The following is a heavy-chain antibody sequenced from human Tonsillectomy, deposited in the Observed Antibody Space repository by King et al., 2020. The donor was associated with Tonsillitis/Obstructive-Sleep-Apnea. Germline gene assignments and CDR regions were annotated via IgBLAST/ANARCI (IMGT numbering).Heavy chain of an antibody. V-gene: IGHV4-39*01. J-gene: IGHJ5*02. CDR3: ARQKVLRFLEWPSTNNCFDP. CDR1: GGSISSSSYY. D-gene: IGHD3-3*01. Sequence: QLQESGPGLVKPSETLSLTCTVSGGSISSSSYYWGWIRQPPGKGLEWIGSIYYSGSTYYNPSLKSRVTISVDTSKNQFSLKLSSVTAADTAVYYCARQKVLRFLEWPSTNNCFDPWGQGTLVTVSS. CDR2: IYYSGST.